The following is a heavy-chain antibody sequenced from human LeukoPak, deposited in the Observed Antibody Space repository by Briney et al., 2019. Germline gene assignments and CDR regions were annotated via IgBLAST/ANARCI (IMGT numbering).Heavy chain of an antibody. CDR1: GGSFSGYY. CDR2: INHSGST. V-gene: IGHV4-34*01. J-gene: IGHJ4*02. Sequence: SETLSLTCAVYGGSFSGYYWSWIRQPPGKGLEWIGEINHSGSTNYNPSLKSRVTISVDTSKNQFSLKLSSVTAADTAVYYCARGPQSTYYDILTGYFPPRYYFDYWGQGTLVTVSS. D-gene: IGHD3-9*01. CDR3: ARGPQSTYYDILTGYFPPRYYFDY.